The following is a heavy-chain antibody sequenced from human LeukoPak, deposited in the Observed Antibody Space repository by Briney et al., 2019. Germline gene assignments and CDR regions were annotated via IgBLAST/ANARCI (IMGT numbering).Heavy chain of an antibody. V-gene: IGHV4-39*01. D-gene: IGHD1-20*01. Sequence: SETLSLTCTVSGGSVSSDTYYWVWIRQPPGKGLEWIGSIYYSCSTYYNPSLKSRVTISVDTPKTQFSLKLSSVTAADTAVYYCATLSRYNWNFDVWGQGTMLTISS. J-gene: IGHJ3*01. CDR3: ATLSRYNWNFDV. CDR2: IYYSCST. CDR1: GGSVSSDTYY.